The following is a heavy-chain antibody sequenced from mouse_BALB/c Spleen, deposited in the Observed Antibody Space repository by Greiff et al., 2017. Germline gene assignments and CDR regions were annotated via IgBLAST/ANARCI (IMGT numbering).Heavy chain of an antibody. V-gene: IGHV2-9*02. CDR3: ARERYFDY. CDR1: GVFLTNYG. J-gene: IGHJ2*01. Sequence: QVQLQPSGPGLVGPSQSPSITCTVSGVFLTNYGVHWVRQPPGKGLEWLGVIWAGGSTNYNSALMSRLSISKDNSKSQVFLKMNSLQTDDTAMYYCARERYFDYWGQGTTLTVSS. CDR2: IWAGGST.